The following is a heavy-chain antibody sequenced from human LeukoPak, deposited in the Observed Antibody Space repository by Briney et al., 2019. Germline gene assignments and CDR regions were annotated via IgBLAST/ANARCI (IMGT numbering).Heavy chain of an antibody. D-gene: IGHD5-24*01. J-gene: IGHJ4*02. CDR2: IYASGST. V-gene: IGHV4-4*07. CDR3: ARDDGRRDGYNSLFDY. CDR1: GGSISGYY. Sequence: SETLSLTCTVSGGSISGYYWSWIRQPAGMGLEWIGRIYASGSTNYNPSLKSRVTISVDTSKNQFSLKLSSVTAADTAVYYCARDDGRRDGYNSLFDYWGQGTLVTVSS.